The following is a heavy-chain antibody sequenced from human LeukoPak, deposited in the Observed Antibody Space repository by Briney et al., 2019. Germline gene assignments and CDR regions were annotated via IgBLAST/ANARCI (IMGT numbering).Heavy chain of an antibody. D-gene: IGHD6-19*01. J-gene: IGHJ4*02. Sequence: PGGSLRLSCAASGFTFSSYAMSWVRQAPGKGLEWVSAISGSGGSTYYADSVKGRFTISRDNSKNTLYLQMNSLRAEDTAVYYCARVSSLAVAGFFDYWGQGILVTVSS. V-gene: IGHV3-23*01. CDR3: ARVSSLAVAGFFDY. CDR2: ISGSGGST. CDR1: GFTFSSYA.